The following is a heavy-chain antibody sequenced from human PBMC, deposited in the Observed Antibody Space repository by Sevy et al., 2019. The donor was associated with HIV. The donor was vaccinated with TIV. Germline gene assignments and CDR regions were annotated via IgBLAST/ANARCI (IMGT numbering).Heavy chain of an antibody. CDR1: GGSISSGGYY. J-gene: IGHJ5*02. V-gene: IGHV4-31*03. D-gene: IGHD3-22*01. CDR2: IYYSGST. CDR3: AGTMIAQWTRGWFDP. Sequence: SETLSLTCTVSGGSISSGGYYWSWIRQHPGKGLEWIGYIYYSGSTYYNPSLKSRVTISVDTSKNQFSLKLSSVTAADTALYYCAGTMIAQWTRGWFDPWGQGTLVTVSS.